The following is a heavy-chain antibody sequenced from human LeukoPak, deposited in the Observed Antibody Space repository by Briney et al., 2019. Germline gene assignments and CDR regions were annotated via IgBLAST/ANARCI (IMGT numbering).Heavy chain of an antibody. V-gene: IGHV3-23*01. CDR2: IRGSGDGT. J-gene: IGHJ4*02. CDR1: GFTFNSYV. D-gene: IGHD3-3*01. CDR3: ARSANSIFGVVPLDS. Sequence: GGSLRLSCAASGFTFNSYVMSWVRQAPGKGLKWVSAIRGSGDGTYYADSVKGRFTISRDNSKNTLHLQMNSLRAEDTAVYYCARSANSIFGVVPLDSWGQGTLVTVSS.